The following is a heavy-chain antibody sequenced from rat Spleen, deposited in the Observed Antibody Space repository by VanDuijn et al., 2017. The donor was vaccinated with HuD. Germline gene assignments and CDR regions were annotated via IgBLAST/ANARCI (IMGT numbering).Heavy chain of an antibody. V-gene: IGHV2-41*01. D-gene: IGHD4-3*01. Sequence: QVQLKESGPGLEQPSQTLSLTCSVSGLSLNSNSVSWIRQPPGKGLEWMGVIWNTGGTRYNSALKSRLSISKDTSKSQVFLKMNSLQTEDTATYYCARDWSYNSGFDYWGQGVMVTVSS. CDR1: GLSLNSNS. CDR3: ARDWSYNSGFDY. CDR2: IWNTGGT. J-gene: IGHJ2*01.